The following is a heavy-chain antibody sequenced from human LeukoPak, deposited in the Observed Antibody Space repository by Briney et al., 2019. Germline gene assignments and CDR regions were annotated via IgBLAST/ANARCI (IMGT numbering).Heavy chain of an antibody. CDR1: GFTFDDYT. D-gene: IGHD2-2*02. CDR2: ISWDGGST. CDR3: AKDNHCSSTSCYTYFQH. V-gene: IGHV3-43*01. Sequence: PGGSLRLSCAASGFTFDDYTMHWVRQAPGKGLEWVSLISWDGGSTYYADSVKGRFTISRDNSKNSLYLQMNSLRTEDTALYYCAKDNHCSSTSCYTYFQHWGQAPWSPSPQ. J-gene: IGHJ1*01.